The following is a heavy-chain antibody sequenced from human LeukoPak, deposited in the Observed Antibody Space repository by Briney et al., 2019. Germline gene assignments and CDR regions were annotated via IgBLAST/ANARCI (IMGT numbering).Heavy chain of an antibody. CDR3: ARSGTGGGNWFDP. Sequence: SQTLSLTCAISGDSVSSNSAAWSWIRQSPSRGLEWPGRTYYRSKWYHDYVVSVKSRITINLDTSRNQFSLQLNSVTPEDTAVYYCARSGTGGGNWFDPWGQGILVTVSS. CDR2: TYYRSKWYH. J-gene: IGHJ5*02. V-gene: IGHV6-1*01. D-gene: IGHD2-8*02. CDR1: GDSVSSNSAA.